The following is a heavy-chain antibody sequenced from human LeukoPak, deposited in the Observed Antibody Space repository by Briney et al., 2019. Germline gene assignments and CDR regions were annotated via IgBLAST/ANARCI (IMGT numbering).Heavy chain of an antibody. Sequence: ASVKVSCKASGYTFTSYYMHWVRQAPGQGLEWMGIINPSGGSTSYAQKFQGRVTMTTDTSTSTAYMELRSLRSDDTAVYYCARYASGWSSYYLDFWGQGTLVTVSS. J-gene: IGHJ4*02. CDR2: INPSGGST. CDR1: GYTFTSYY. D-gene: IGHD6-19*01. CDR3: ARYASGWSSYYLDF. V-gene: IGHV1-46*01.